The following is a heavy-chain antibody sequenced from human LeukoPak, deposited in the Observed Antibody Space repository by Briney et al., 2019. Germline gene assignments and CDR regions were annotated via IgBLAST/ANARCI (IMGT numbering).Heavy chain of an antibody. J-gene: IGHJ4*02. CDR2: ISSSGSTI. CDR3: ARDKVVGATHFDY. D-gene: IGHD1-26*01. V-gene: IGHV3-11*04. CDR1: GFTFSDYY. Sequence: PGGSLRLSCAASGFTFSDYYMSWIRQAPGKVLEWVSYISSSGSTIYYADSVKGRFTISRDNAKNSLYLQMNSLRAEDTAVYYCARDKVVGATHFDYWGQGTLVTVSS.